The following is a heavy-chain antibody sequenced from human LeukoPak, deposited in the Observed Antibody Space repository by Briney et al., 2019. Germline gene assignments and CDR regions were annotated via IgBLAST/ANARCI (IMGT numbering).Heavy chain of an antibody. CDR1: GFTFSSYS. Sequence: GGSLRLSCSASGFTFSSYSMNWLRQAPGKGLEGVSYISGGSSYIYYADSVKGRFTISTDTAKNSLELQINSRRAKATSLYSNARAIVVDEGYWRQGTVVSVSS. V-gene: IGHV3-21*01. CDR2: ISGGSSYI. D-gene: IGHD3-22*01. J-gene: IGHJ4*02. CDR3: ARAIVVDEGY.